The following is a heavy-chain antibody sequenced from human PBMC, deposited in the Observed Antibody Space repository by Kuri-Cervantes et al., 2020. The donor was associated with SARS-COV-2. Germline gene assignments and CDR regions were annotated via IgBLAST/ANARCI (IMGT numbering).Heavy chain of an antibody. Sequence: GSLRLSCTVSGGSISSSSYYWGWIRQPPGKGLEWIGSIYYSGSTYYNPSLKSRVTISVDTSKNQFSLKLSSVTAADTAVYYCARLTGATVTSYMDVWGKGTTVTVSS. CDR3: ARLTGATVTSYMDV. V-gene: IGHV4-39*07. CDR2: IYYSGST. CDR1: GGSISSSSYY. D-gene: IGHD4-11*01. J-gene: IGHJ6*03.